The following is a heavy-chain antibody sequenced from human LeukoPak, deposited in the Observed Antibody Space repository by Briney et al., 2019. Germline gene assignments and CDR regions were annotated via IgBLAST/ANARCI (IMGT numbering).Heavy chain of an antibody. CDR1: GGSISSYY. D-gene: IGHD3-10*01. CDR2: IYYSGST. J-gene: IGHJ4*02. CDR3: ARSHRATYGSGSYYSDY. V-gene: IGHV4-59*08. Sequence: SETLSPTCTVSGGSISSYYWSWIRQPPGKGLEWIGYIYYSGSTNYNPSLKSRVTISVDTSKNQFSLKLSSVTAADTAVYYCARSHRATYGSGSYYSDYWGQGTLVTVSS.